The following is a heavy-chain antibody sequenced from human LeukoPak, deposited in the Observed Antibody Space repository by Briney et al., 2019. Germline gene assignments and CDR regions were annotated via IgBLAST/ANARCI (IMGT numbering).Heavy chain of an antibody. J-gene: IGHJ3*02. D-gene: IGHD1-26*01. V-gene: IGHV1-18*01. CDR1: GYTFTSYG. CDR3: ARGGRIPGSYLFTFDI. Sequence: ASVKVSCKASGYTFTSYGISWVRQAPGQGLEWMGWISAYNGNTNYAQKFQGRVTMTRDTSISTAYMGLSRLRSDDTAVYYCARGGRIPGSYLFTFDIWGQGTMVTVSS. CDR2: ISAYNGNT.